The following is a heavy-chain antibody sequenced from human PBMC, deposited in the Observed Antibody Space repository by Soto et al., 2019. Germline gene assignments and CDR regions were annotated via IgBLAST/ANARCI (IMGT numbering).Heavy chain of an antibody. CDR1: GFTFTSSA. CDR2: IVVGSGNT. J-gene: IGHJ6*02. CDR3: AAWYYDFWSGALPGMDV. D-gene: IGHD3-3*01. Sequence: GASVKVSCKASGFTFTSSAVQWVRQARGQRLEWIGWIVVGSGNTNYAQKFQERVTITRDMSTSTAYMELSSLRSEDTAVYYCAAWYYDFWSGALPGMDVWGQGTTVTVSS. V-gene: IGHV1-58*01.